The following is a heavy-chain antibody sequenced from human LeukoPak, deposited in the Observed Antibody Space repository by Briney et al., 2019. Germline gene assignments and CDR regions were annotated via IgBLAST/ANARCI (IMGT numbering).Heavy chain of an antibody. CDR3: ARALSGIYSVGDAYDI. Sequence: GGSLRLSCAASGFTFSTYAIHWGRQAPGTGLEWVALISYDRSNKYYADSVKGRFTISRDNSKDTLYLQMNSLGTEDTAVYYCARALSGIYSVGDAYDIWGLGTMVTVSS. D-gene: IGHD1-26*01. V-gene: IGHV3-30*04. CDR1: GFTFSTYA. J-gene: IGHJ3*02. CDR2: ISYDRSNK.